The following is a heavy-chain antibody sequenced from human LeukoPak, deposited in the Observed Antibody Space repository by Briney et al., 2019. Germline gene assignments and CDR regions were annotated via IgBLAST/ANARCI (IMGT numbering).Heavy chain of an antibody. J-gene: IGHJ6*03. CDR1: GYTFTSYY. Sequence: ASVKVSCKASGYTFTSYYMHWVRQAPGQGLEWMGIINPSGGSTSYAQKFQGRVTMTRNTSISTAYMELSSLRSEDTAVYYCARGDSSSEDYYYYYMDVWGKGTTVTISS. CDR3: ARGDSSSEDYYYYYMDV. CDR2: INPSGGST. V-gene: IGHV1-46*01. D-gene: IGHD6-13*01.